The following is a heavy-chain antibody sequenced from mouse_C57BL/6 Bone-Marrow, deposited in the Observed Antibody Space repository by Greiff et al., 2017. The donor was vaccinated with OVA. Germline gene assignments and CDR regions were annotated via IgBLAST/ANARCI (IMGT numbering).Heavy chain of an antibody. Sequence: QVQLQQSGAELVRPGTSVKLSCKASGYTFTSYWMHWVKQRPGQGLEWIGVIDPSDSYTNYNQKFKGKATLTVDTSSSTAYMQLSSLTSEDSAVYYCAKSFYYGSPYYYAMDYWGQGTSVTVSS. J-gene: IGHJ4*01. CDR1: GYTFTSYW. CDR2: IDPSDSYT. CDR3: AKSFYYGSPYYYAMDY. V-gene: IGHV1-59*01. D-gene: IGHD1-1*01.